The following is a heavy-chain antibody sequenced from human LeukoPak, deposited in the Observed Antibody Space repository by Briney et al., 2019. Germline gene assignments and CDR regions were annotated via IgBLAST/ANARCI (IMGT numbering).Heavy chain of an antibody. Sequence: SETLSLTCTVSGGSISSYYWSWIRQPPGKGLEWIGYIYYSGSTNYNPSLKSRVTISVDTSKNQLSLKLSSVTAADTAVYYCARAYGTMVRGVIIPFDYWGQGTLVTVSS. D-gene: IGHD3-10*01. CDR2: IYYSGST. J-gene: IGHJ4*02. CDR1: GGSISSYY. CDR3: ARAYGTMVRGVIIPFDY. V-gene: IGHV4-59*01.